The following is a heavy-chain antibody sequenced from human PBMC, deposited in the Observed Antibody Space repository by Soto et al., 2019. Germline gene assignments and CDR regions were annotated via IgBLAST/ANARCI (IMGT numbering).Heavy chain of an antibody. CDR1: GGSFSGYY. Sequence: PSETLSLTCAVYGGSFSGYYWGWIRQPPGKGLEWIGEINHSGSTNYNPSLKSRVTISVDTSKNQFSLKLSSVTAADTAVYYCARGGGIAADGTPPGYWGQGTLVTVSS. V-gene: IGHV4-34*01. CDR3: ARGGGIAADGTPPGY. J-gene: IGHJ4*02. CDR2: INHSGST. D-gene: IGHD6-13*01.